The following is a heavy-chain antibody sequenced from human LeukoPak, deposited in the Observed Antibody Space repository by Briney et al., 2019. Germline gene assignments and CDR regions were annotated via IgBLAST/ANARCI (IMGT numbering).Heavy chain of an antibody. CDR3: SRGYCSGGSCYFDFDY. D-gene: IGHD2-15*01. CDR1: GFTSGDYA. Sequence: GGSLRLSCTASGFTSGDYAMSWLRQAPGKGLEWVGFIRSKAYGGTTEYAASVKGRFTISRDDSKSIAYLQMNSLKTEDTGVYYCSRGYCSGGSCYFDFDYWGQGTLVTVSS. J-gene: IGHJ4*02. CDR2: IRSKAYGGTT. V-gene: IGHV3-49*03.